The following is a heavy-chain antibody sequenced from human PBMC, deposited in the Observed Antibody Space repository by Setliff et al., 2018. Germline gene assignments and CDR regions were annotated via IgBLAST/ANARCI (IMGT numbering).Heavy chain of an antibody. D-gene: IGHD2-21*01. CDR1: GGSISSYY. J-gene: IGHJ4*02. V-gene: IGHV4-34*01. CDR3: AGSGMPRLLYVGY. Sequence: PSETLSLTCTVSGGSISSYYWSWIRQPPGKGLEWIGEINHSGSTNYNPSLKSRVTISVDTSKNLFSLKLSSVTAADTAIYYCAGSGMPRLLYVGYWGLGTLVTVSS. CDR2: INHSGST.